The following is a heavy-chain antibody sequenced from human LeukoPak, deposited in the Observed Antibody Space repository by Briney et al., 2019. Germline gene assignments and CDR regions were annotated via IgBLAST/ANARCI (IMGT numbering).Heavy chain of an antibody. CDR2: IYPGDSDT. D-gene: IGHD3-22*01. CDR3: ARYLDSSGYYDAFDI. Sequence: GESLKISCKGSGYSFTSYWIGWVGQMPGKGLEWMGIIYPGDSDTRYSPSFQGPVTISADKSISTAYLQWSSLKASDTAMYYCARYLDSSGYYDAFDIWGQGTMVTVSS. J-gene: IGHJ3*02. CDR1: GYSFTSYW. V-gene: IGHV5-51*01.